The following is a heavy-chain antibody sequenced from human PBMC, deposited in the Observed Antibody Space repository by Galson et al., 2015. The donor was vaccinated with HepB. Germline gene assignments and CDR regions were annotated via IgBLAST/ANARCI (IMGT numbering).Heavy chain of an antibody. CDR3: ARSAKTVVTLVYFDY. V-gene: IGHV3-64*01. Sequence: SLRLSCAASGFTFSSYAMHWVRQAPGKGLEYVSAISSNGGSTYYANSVKGRFTISRDNSKNTLYLQMGSLRAEDMAVYYCARSAKTVVTLVYFDYWGQGTLVTVSS. D-gene: IGHD4-23*01. CDR2: ISSNGGST. J-gene: IGHJ4*02. CDR1: GFTFSSYA.